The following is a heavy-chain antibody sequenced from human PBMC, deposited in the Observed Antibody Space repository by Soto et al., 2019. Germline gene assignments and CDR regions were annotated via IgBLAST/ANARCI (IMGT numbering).Heavy chain of an antibody. V-gene: IGHV4-34*01. J-gene: IGHJ6*02. CDR2: INHSGST. CDR1: GGSFSGYY. Sequence: KSAETLSLTCAVYGGSFSGYYWIWIRQPPGKGLEWIVEINHSGSTNYNPSLKSRVTISVDTSKNQFSLKLSSVTAADTAVYYCARALVVPAALRDYYYGMDVWGQGTTVTVSS. CDR3: ARALVVPAALRDYYYGMDV. D-gene: IGHD2-2*01.